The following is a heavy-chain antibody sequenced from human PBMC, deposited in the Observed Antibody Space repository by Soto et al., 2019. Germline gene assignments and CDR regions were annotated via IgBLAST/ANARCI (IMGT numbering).Heavy chain of an antibody. CDR1: GGSISSGGYF. CDR3: ARFAREENPKVGSWYYFDY. D-gene: IGHD6-13*01. J-gene: IGHJ4*02. Sequence: QVQLQESGPGLVKPSQTLSLTCTVSGGSISSGGYFWSWVRQHPGKGLEWIGNIYYSGRTYYNPSHKSGVTISVDTSKNQFSLKLSSVTAADTAVYYCARFAREENPKVGSWYYFDYWGQGTRVTVSS. V-gene: IGHV4-31*03. CDR2: IYYSGRT.